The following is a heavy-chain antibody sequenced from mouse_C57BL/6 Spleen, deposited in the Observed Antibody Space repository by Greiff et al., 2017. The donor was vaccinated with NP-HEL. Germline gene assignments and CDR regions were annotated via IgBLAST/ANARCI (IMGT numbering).Heavy chain of an antibody. CDR3: AIEGLRYAMDY. V-gene: IGHV3-6*01. Sequence: EVQLQQSGPGLVKPSQSLSLTCSVTGYSITSGYYWNWIRQFPGNKLEWMGYISYDGSNNYNPSLKNRISITLDTSKNQFFLKLNSVTTEDTATYYCAIEGLRYAMDYWGQGTSVTVSS. D-gene: IGHD2-2*01. CDR1: GYSITSGYY. J-gene: IGHJ4*01. CDR2: ISYDGSN.